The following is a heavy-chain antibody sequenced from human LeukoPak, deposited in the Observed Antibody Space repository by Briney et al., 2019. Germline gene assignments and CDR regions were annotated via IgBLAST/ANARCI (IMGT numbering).Heavy chain of an antibody. J-gene: IGHJ5*02. Sequence: GGSLRLSCAASGFTFSSYAMSWVRQAPGKGLEWVSAIGGGGNGFTTYYGEFMKGRFTISRDNSKNTLYLQMNSLRAEDTAVYYCARDLVRFGSWYDHWGQGTLVTVSS. CDR1: GFTFSSYA. CDR3: ARDLVRFGSWYDH. V-gene: IGHV3-23*01. D-gene: IGHD2-15*01. CDR2: IGGGGNGFTT.